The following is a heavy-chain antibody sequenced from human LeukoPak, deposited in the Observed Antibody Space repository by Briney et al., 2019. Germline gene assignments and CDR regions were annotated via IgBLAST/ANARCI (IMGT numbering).Heavy chain of an antibody. D-gene: IGHD5-12*01. CDR3: ARDLYSGYDSSNY. CDR1: GFTFSSYE. V-gene: IGHV3-48*03. CDR2: ISNGGNTI. J-gene: IGHJ4*02. Sequence: GGSLRLSCAASGFTFSSYEMNWVRQAPGKGLEWVSYISNGGNTIYYADSVKGRFTISRDNAKNSLYLQMNSLRAEDTAVYYCARDLYSGYDSSNYWGQGTLVTVSS.